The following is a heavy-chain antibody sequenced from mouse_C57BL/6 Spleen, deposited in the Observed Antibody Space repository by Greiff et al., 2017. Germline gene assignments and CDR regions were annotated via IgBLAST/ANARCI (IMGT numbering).Heavy chain of an antibody. CDR1: GYTFTGYW. D-gene: IGHD1-1*01. J-gene: IGHJ3*01. CDR2: ILPGGGST. V-gene: IGHV1-9*01. Sequence: VQLQQSGAELMKPGASVKLSCKATGYTFTGYWIEWVKQRPGHGLEWIGEILPGGGSTNYNEKFKGKATVTADTSSNTAYMQLSSLTTEDSAIYYCAKPTVVAKGFAYWGQGTLVTVSA. CDR3: AKPTVVAKGFAY.